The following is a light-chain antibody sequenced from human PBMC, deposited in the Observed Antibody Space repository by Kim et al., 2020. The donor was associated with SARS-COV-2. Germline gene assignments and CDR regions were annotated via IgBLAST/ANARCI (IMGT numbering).Light chain of an antibody. J-gene: IGLJ1*01. V-gene: IGLV3-19*01. CDR1: SLRSYY. CDR3: NSRDSSGNHHYV. CDR2: GKN. Sequence: LGQTVRKTCQGDSLRSYYASWYQQKPGQAPVLVIHGKNNRPSGIPDRFSGSSSGNTASLTITGAQAEDEADYYCNSRDSSGNHHYVFGTGTKVTVL.